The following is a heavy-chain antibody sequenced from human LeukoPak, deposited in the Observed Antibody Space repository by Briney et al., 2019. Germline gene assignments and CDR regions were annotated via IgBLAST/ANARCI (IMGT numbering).Heavy chain of an antibody. CDR1: GGSISSYY. CDR2: IYTSGST. J-gene: IGHJ4*02. Sequence: SETLSLTCTVSGGSISSYYWSWIRQPAGKGLEWIGRIYTSGSTNYNPSLKSRVTMSVDTSKNQFSLKLSSVTAADTAVYYCARVGDIVVVPTAMGVAYWGQGTLVTVSS. CDR3: ARVGDIVVVPTAMGVAY. V-gene: IGHV4-4*07. D-gene: IGHD2-2*01.